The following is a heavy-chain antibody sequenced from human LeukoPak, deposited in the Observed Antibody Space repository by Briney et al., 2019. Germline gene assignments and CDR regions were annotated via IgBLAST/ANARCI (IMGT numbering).Heavy chain of an antibody. CDR2: IYYSGTT. Sequence: SQTLSLTCAVYGGSFSGSYWGWIRQPPGNGLEWVGSIYYSGTTYYNSSLKSRVTISQDTSTILFSPSLTFVTAADTAVYYCARQVSDYFYYYIGVWGEGTTVIVSS. CDR3: ARQVSDYFYYYIGV. CDR1: GGSFSGSY. J-gene: IGHJ6*03. V-gene: IGHV4-34*01.